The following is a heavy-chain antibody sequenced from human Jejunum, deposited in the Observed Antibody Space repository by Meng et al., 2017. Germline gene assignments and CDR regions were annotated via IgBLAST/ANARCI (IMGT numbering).Heavy chain of an antibody. Sequence: QLHLQESGPGLVKPSETLSLTCTVSGGSISNSNSYWGWVRQPPGKGLEWIGYVHYTGSSTYSTPSLKSRVTMSVDTSKNQFSLRLRSVTAADTALYYCARRGDWNYFDHWGQGTLVTV. V-gene: IGHV4-39*01. CDR1: GGSISNSNSY. CDR3: ARRGDWNYFDH. J-gene: IGHJ4*02. D-gene: IGHD3/OR15-3a*01. CDR2: VHYTGSST.